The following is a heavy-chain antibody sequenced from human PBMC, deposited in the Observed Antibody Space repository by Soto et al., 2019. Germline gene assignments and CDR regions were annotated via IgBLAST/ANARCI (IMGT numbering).Heavy chain of an antibody. V-gene: IGHV3-30*18. CDR1: GFTLSAFA. Sequence: GGSLRLSCTVSGFTLSAFAMYWVRQAPGKGLEWVALISYDGTNEDYAESVRGRFTISRDNSKNTLYLDMNSLSAEDSAVYFCANGVVREPDYFDYWGQGTLVTVFS. CDR3: ANGVVREPDYFDY. D-gene: IGHD3-10*01. CDR2: ISYDGTNE. J-gene: IGHJ4*02.